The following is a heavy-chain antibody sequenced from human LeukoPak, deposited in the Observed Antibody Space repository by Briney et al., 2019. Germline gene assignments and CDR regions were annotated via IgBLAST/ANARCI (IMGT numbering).Heavy chain of an antibody. Sequence: GGSLRLSCAASGFTFSSYSMNWVRQAPGKGLEWVSSISSSSSYIYYADSVKGRFTISRDNAKNSLYLQMNSLRAEDTAVYYCARAGSSWYYFDYWGQGTLVTVSS. CDR2: ISSSSSYI. J-gene: IGHJ4*02. D-gene: IGHD6-13*01. CDR3: ARAGSSWYYFDY. V-gene: IGHV3-21*01. CDR1: GFTFSSYS.